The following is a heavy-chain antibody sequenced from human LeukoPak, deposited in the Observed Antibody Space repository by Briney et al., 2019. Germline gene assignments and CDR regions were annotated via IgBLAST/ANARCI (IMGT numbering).Heavy chain of an antibody. Sequence: GETLKISCQASGYSFTTYRIGWVRQMPGKGLEWMGVIYPGDSDTRYSPSFQGQVTISADKPTTTAYLQWSSLKASDTAVYYCARPAVAGSWSAFDIWGQGTMVTVSS. D-gene: IGHD6-19*01. CDR2: IYPGDSDT. V-gene: IGHV5-51*04. J-gene: IGHJ3*02. CDR3: ARPAVAGSWSAFDI. CDR1: GYSFTTYR.